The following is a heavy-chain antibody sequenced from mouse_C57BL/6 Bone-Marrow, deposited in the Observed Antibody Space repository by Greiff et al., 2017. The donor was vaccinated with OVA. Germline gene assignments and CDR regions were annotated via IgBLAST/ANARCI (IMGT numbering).Heavy chain of an antibody. CDR2: IHPNSGST. CDR3: ARSGDSFDY. Sequence: VQLQQPGAELVKPGASVKLSCKASGYTITSYWMHWVKQRPGQGLEWIGMIHPNSGSTNYNEKFKSKATLTVDKSSRTAYMQLSSLTSEDSAVYYCARSGDSFDYWGQGTTLTVSS. V-gene: IGHV1-64*01. J-gene: IGHJ2*01. CDR1: GYTITSYW. D-gene: IGHD3-3*01.